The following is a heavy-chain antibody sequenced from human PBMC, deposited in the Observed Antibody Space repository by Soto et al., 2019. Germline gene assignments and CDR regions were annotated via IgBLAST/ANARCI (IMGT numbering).Heavy chain of an antibody. CDR2: ISYDGNNK. J-gene: IGHJ4*02. V-gene: IGHV3-30*03. D-gene: IGHD4-17*01. Sequence: QVQLVESGGGAVQPGGSRRLSCAASEFTFSNYAMHWVRQAPGKGLQRLAVISYDGNNKYYADSVEGRFTISRDNSKNTVYLQMNSLRLEDTAVYYCARGPSYSDSYFDHWGQGTLVTVSS. CDR1: EFTFSNYA. CDR3: ARGPSYSDSYFDH.